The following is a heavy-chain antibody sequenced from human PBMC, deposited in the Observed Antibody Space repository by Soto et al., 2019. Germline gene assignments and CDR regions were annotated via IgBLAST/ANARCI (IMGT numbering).Heavy chain of an antibody. J-gene: IGHJ4*02. V-gene: IGHV3-30*18. Sequence: QVQLVESGGGVVQPGRSLRLSCAASGFTFSSYGMHWVRQAPGKGLEWVAVISYDGSNNYYADSVRSRFPIYRDNAKNSLNEQTNSLRAEDAVVCYSAKEPSSGPLDHWGQGTPGTVFS. CDR3: AKEPSSGPLDH. CDR1: GFTFSSYG. CDR2: ISYDGSNN. D-gene: IGHD3-10*01.